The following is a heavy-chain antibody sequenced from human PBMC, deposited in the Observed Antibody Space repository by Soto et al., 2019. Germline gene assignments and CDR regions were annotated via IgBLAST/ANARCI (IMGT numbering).Heavy chain of an antibody. CDR2: ISNDGSNE. CDR3: AKGEVRGIIPSYFDY. CDR1: GFTFRWFG. J-gene: IGHJ4*02. D-gene: IGHD3-10*01. V-gene: IGHV3-30*18. Sequence: GGSLRLSCAGSGFTFRWFGMNWVRQAPGKGLEWVARISNDGSNEYYVDPVKGRFTISRDNSKNTLYLQMDSLRAEDTAVYYCAKGEVRGIIPSYFDYWGLGTLVTVSS.